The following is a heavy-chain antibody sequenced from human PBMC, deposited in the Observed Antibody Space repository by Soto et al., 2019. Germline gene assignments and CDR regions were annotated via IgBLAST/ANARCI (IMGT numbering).Heavy chain of an antibody. V-gene: IGHV1-24*01. J-gene: IGHJ4*02. D-gene: IGHD3-16*02. CDR2: FDPEDGET. CDR1: GYTLTELS. CDR3: ATEVDFLGELSAPAFDY. Sequence: EASVKVSCKVSGYTLTELSMHWVRQAPGKGLEWMGGFDPEDGETIYAQKFQGRVTMTEDTSTDTAYMELSSLRSEDTAVYYCATEVDFLGELSAPAFDYWGQGTLVTVSS.